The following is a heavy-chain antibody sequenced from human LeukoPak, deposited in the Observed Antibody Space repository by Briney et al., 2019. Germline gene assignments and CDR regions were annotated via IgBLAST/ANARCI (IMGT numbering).Heavy chain of an antibody. CDR1: GYTFIGYY. J-gene: IGHJ4*02. V-gene: IGHV1-2*02. D-gene: IGHD6-6*01. CDR2: INPDSGGT. Sequence: ASVKVSCKASGYTFIGYYMYWVRQAPGQGLEWMGWINPDSGGTNYAQKFQGRVTMTRDTSISTAFMELSSLRSDVTAVYYCAREHSSSFRVGDYWGQGTLVTVSS. CDR3: AREHSSSFRVGDY.